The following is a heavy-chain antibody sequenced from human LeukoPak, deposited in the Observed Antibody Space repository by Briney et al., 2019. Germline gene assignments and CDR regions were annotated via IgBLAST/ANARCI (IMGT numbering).Heavy chain of an antibody. J-gene: IGHJ6*03. D-gene: IGHD7-27*01. V-gene: IGHV5-51*01. CDR1: GYNFTSYW. Sequence: PGESLKISCKGSGYNFTSYWIGWVRQVPGKGLEWMGIIYPGDSDTRYSPSFQGQVTISADKSISTAYLQWSSLKASDTAMYYCARHPKEAGDVWYYYYYMDVWGKGTTVTVSS. CDR2: IYPGDSDT. CDR3: ARHPKEAGDVWYYYYYMDV.